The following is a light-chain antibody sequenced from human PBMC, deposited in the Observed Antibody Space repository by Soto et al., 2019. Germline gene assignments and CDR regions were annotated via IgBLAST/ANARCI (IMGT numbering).Light chain of an antibody. Sequence: DIQMTQSPSSLPASVGDRVTITCRASQGISSFVAWYQQKPGKGPRLLISGASTLQSGVPSRFSGSGSGTDCTLTTTSLQREELADYDFYNYRRVNTFGQGTRLEIK. CDR1: QGISSF. J-gene: IGKJ5*01. CDR3: YNYRRVNT. V-gene: IGKV1-27*01. CDR2: GAS.